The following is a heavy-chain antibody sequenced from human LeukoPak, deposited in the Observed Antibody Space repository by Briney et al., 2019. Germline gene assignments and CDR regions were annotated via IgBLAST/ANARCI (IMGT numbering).Heavy chain of an antibody. V-gene: IGHV4-59*01. CDR2: IYYSGST. J-gene: IGHJ6*03. CDR1: GGSISSYY. CDR3: ARDSAIAVAYYYYYMDV. D-gene: IGHD6-19*01. Sequence: SETLSLTCTVSGGSISSYYWSWIRQPPGKGLEWIGYIYYSGSTNYNPSLKSRVTISVDTSKNQFSLKLSSVTAADTAVYYCARDSAIAVAYYYYYMDVWGKGTTVTVSS.